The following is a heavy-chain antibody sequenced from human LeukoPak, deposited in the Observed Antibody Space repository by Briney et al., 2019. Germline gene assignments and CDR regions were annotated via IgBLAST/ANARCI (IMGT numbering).Heavy chain of an antibody. CDR2: VKRKSDGGTA. CDR3: TASGV. Sequence: TPGGSLRLSCAASGLPLSNVLVTWVRQAPGKGLEWVGHVKRKSDGGTAAYGPPVQGRFIISRDDSQSTVYLQMNSLKTEDTGVYFCTASGVWGQGTLVTVSS. J-gene: IGHJ4*02. D-gene: IGHD3-3*01. CDR1: GLPLSNVL. V-gene: IGHV3-15*01.